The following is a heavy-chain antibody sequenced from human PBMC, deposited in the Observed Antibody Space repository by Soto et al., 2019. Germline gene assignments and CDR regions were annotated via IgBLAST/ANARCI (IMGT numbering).Heavy chain of an antibody. Sequence: SETLSLTCTVSGGSISSSSYYWGWIRQPPGKGLEWIGSIYYSGSTYYNPSLKSRVTISVDTSKNQFSLKLSSVTAADTAVYYCARHTHYYGDYRYYFDYWGQGTLVTVSS. J-gene: IGHJ4*02. CDR3: ARHTHYYGDYRYYFDY. D-gene: IGHD4-17*01. CDR2: IYYSGST. V-gene: IGHV4-39*01. CDR1: GGSISSSSYY.